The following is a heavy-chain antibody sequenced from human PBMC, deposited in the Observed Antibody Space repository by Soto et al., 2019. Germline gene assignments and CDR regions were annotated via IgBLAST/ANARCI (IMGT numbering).Heavy chain of an antibody. CDR3: AAGIWCGEALGVYV. V-gene: IGHV1-69*02. D-gene: IGHD3-10*01. Sequence: QVQLVQSGAEVKKPGSSVKVSCKASGGTFSSYTISWVRQAPGQGLEWMGRIIPILGIANYAQKFQGRFTMTADKSTSTAYMELSSLRSEDTAFYYCAAGIWCGEALGVYVWGKVTTVTVSS. CDR2: IIPILGIA. CDR1: GGTFSSYT. J-gene: IGHJ6*04.